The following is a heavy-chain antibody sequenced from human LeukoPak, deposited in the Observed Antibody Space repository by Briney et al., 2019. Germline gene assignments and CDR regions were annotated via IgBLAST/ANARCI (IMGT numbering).Heavy chain of an antibody. CDR2: IDGTSTNI. CDR3: ARAKVVVAATPTDPAASTTNWFDP. D-gene: IGHD2-15*01. V-gene: IGHV3-21*01. Sequence: PGGSLRLSCAASGFTFSSYAMSWVRQAPGKGLEWVSCIDGTSTNIYYADSVKGRFTISRDNAKNSVYLQMNSLRAEDTAVYYCARAKVVVAATPTDPAASTTNWFDPWGQGTLVTVSS. CDR1: GFTFSSYA. J-gene: IGHJ5*02.